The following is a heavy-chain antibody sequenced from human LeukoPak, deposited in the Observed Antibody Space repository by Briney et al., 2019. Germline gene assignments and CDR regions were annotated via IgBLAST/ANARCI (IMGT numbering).Heavy chain of an antibody. D-gene: IGHD2-2*01. Sequence: SETLSLTCVVSGGSVSTNNWWNWIRQPPGQGLEWIGEIHHSGNTNYNASLKSRVTISVDKTKNQLSLRLTSVTAEDTAVYYCAHGSMYQLDYWGQGTLVTVSS. J-gene: IGHJ4*02. CDR1: GGSVSTNNW. CDR3: AHGSMYQLDY. CDR2: IHHSGNT. V-gene: IGHV4-4*02.